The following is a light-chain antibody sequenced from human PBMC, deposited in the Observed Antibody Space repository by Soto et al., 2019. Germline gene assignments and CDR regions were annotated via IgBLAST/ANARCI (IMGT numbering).Light chain of an antibody. CDR3: CSYAGTFYV. J-gene: IGLJ1*01. CDR2: DVS. V-gene: IGLV2-11*01. CDR1: SSDFGGYNY. Sequence: QSVLTQPRSVSGSPGQSVTISCTGTSSDFGGYNYVSWYQHHPGKAPKLMIYDVSERPSGVPDRFSVSKSGNTASLTISGLQAEDEADYYCCSYAGTFYVCGTGTKVTV.